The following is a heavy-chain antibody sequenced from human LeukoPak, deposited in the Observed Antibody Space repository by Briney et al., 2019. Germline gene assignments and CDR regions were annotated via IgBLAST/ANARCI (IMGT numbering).Heavy chain of an antibody. J-gene: IGHJ4*02. V-gene: IGHV4-34*01. CDR1: GGSFSGYY. Sequence: SGTLSLTCAVYGGSFSGYYWSWIRQPPGKGLEWIGEINHSGSTNYNPSLKSRVTILLDRSKNQFSLKLISVTAADTAVYYCARVGQWLQFDYWGQGTLVTVSS. D-gene: IGHD6-19*01. CDR3: ARVGQWLQFDY. CDR2: INHSGST.